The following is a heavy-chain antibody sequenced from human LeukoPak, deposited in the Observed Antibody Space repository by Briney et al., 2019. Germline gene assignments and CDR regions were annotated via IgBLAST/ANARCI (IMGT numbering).Heavy chain of an antibody. Sequence: SVKVSCKASGGTFSSYAISWVRQAPGQGLEWMGGIIPIFGTANYAQKFQGRVTITTDESTSTAYMELSSLRSEDTAVDYCARDNRDRITIFGVVPNWFDPWGQGTLVTVSS. V-gene: IGHV1-69*05. CDR3: ARDNRDRITIFGVVPNWFDP. J-gene: IGHJ5*02. CDR2: IIPIFGTA. CDR1: GGTFSSYA. D-gene: IGHD3-3*01.